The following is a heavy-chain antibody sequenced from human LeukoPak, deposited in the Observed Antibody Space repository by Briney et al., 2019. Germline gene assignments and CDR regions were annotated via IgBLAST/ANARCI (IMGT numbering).Heavy chain of an antibody. CDR1: GASIRSSNYY. D-gene: IGHD6-13*01. Sequence: SETLSLTCTVSGASIRSSNYYWSWIRQPAGKGLEWIGRVYTSGSTTYNPSLKSRVTMSIDTSKNQFSLKVSSVTAADTAVYYCARGGRWQQLSFFDYWGQGTLVTVSS. V-gene: IGHV4-61*02. CDR3: ARGGRWQQLSFFDY. CDR2: VYTSGST. J-gene: IGHJ4*02.